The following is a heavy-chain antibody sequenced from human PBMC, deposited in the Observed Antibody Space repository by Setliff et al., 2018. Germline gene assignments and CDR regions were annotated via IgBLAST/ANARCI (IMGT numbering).Heavy chain of an antibody. D-gene: IGHD3-3*01. CDR3: MQLVRFCSRTVCQRTSGDEA. Sequence: ASVKVSCKASGYTFRQSIVSWVRQAPGQGLEWLGWIGVYSGNTYSAQRFQGRVSLTTDESTNTAYLELRGLRSDDTAVYYCMQLVRFCSRTVCQRTSGDEAWGQGTLVTVSS. CDR1: GYTFRQSI. J-gene: IGHJ5*02. CDR2: IGVYSGNT. V-gene: IGHV1-18*01.